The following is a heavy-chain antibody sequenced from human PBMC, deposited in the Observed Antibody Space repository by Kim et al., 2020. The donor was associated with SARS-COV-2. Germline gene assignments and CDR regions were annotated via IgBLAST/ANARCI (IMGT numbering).Heavy chain of an antibody. J-gene: IGHJ4*02. D-gene: IGHD1-1*01. V-gene: IGHV3-74*01. CDR1: GLAFSSYW. Sequence: GGSLRLSCAASGLAFSSYWMFWVRQPPGKGLLWVSHIKGDGSATVYADSVKGRFTVSRDNAKNTLYLQLSTLRAEDTAVSYCATGNNWSFDYWGPGTLVT. CDR2: IKGDGSAT. CDR3: ATGNNWSFDY.